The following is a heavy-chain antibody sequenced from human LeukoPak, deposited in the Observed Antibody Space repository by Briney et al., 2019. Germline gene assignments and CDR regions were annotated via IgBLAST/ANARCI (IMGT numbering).Heavy chain of an antibody. D-gene: IGHD4/OR15-4a*01. CDR3: ARTRSWCFDP. CDR1: GFTFSSYA. Sequence: GGSLRLSCAASGFTFSSYAMHWVRQAPGKGLEWVAVISYDGSNKYYADSVKGRFTISRDNSKNTLYLQLNSLRAEDTAVYYCARTRSWCFDPWGQGTLVTVSS. V-gene: IGHV3-30*04. CDR2: ISYDGSNK. J-gene: IGHJ5*02.